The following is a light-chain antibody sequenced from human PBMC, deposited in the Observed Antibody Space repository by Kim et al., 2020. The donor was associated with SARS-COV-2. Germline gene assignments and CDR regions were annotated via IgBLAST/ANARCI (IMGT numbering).Light chain of an antibody. V-gene: IGLV1-40*01. Sequence: RVTISCTGSSSNIRACYDVHWYQQLPGTAPKLLIYGNSNRPSGVPDRVSGSKSGTSASLAITGLQAEDEADYYCQSYDSSLSVVVFGGGTQLTVL. CDR1: SSNIRACYD. CDR2: GNS. J-gene: IGLJ2*01. CDR3: QSYDSSLSVVV.